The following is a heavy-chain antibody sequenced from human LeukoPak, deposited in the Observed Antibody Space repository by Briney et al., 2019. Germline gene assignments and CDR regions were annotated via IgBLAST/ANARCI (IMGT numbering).Heavy chain of an antibody. D-gene: IGHD4-17*01. CDR3: TKKRTTSVTDWFDP. Sequence: GGSLRLSCTASGFTFSSYAMTWVRHAPGKGLEFVSVISGIGTTTYYADSVKGRFTISRDNSKNTLFLQMNSLRVEDTATYYCTKKRTTSVTDWFDPWGQGTLVTVSS. CDR2: ISGIGTTT. CDR1: GFTFSSYA. V-gene: IGHV3-23*01. J-gene: IGHJ5*02.